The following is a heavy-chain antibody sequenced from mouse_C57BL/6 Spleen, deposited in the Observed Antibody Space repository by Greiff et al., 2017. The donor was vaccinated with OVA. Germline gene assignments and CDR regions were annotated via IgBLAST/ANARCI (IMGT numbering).Heavy chain of an antibody. D-gene: IGHD4-1*01. J-gene: IGHJ3*01. V-gene: IGHV5-9*01. CDR3: ARRGASWDGGWFAY. Sequence: EVQLMESGGGLVKPGGSLKLSCAASGFTFSSYTMSWVRQTPEKRLEWVATISGGGGNTYYPDSVKGRVTFPRDNAKNTLYLEMSSLRSEDTALYYCARRGASWDGGWFAYWGQGTLVTVSA. CDR2: ISGGGGNT. CDR1: GFTFSSYT.